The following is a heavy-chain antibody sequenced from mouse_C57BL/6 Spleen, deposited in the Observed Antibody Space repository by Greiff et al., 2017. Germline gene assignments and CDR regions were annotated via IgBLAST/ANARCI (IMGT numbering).Heavy chain of an antibody. CDR3: AREGAYYSNYFYFDY. Sequence: QVQLQQSGAELVKPGASVKMSCKASGYTFTSYWITWVKQRPGQGLEWIGDIYPGSGSTNYNEKFKSKATLTVDTSSSTAYMQLSSLTSEDSAVYYCAREGAYYSNYFYFDYWGQGTTLTVSS. CDR2: IYPGSGST. D-gene: IGHD2-5*01. J-gene: IGHJ2*01. CDR1: GYTFTSYW. V-gene: IGHV1-55*01.